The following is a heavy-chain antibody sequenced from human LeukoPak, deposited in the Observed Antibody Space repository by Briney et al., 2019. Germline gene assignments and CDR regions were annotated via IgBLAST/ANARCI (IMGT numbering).Heavy chain of an antibody. J-gene: IGHJ3*02. V-gene: IGHV1-69*13. CDR3: ARDRPPGDFDRLPDAFDI. Sequence: WASVKVSCKASGGTFSSYAISWVRQAPGQGLEWMGGIIPIFGTANYAQKFQGRVTITADESTSTDYMELSSLRSEDTAVYYCARDRPPGDFDRLPDAFDIWGQGTMVSVSS. D-gene: IGHD3-9*01. CDR2: IIPIFGTA. CDR1: GGTFSSYA.